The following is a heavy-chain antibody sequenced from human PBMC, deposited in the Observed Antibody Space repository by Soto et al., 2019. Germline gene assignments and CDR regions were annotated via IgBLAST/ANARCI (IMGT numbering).Heavy chain of an antibody. CDR3: AKDLGRGIVPAALDY. J-gene: IGHJ4*02. CDR1: GFTFSSYA. CDR2: ISGSGGST. D-gene: IGHD2-2*01. Sequence: EVQLLESGGGLVQPGGSLRLSCAASGFTFSSYAMSWVRQAPGKGLEWVSAISGSGGSTYYADSVKGRFTISRDNSKNTLYLQMNSLRAEDTAVNYCAKDLGRGIVPAALDYWGQGTLVTVSS. V-gene: IGHV3-23*01.